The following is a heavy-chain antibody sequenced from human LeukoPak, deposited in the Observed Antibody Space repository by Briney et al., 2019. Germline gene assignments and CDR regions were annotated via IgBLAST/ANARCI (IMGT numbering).Heavy chain of an antibody. CDR2: INHSGST. CDR3: ARSQYCSSTSCHRANKRMNAFDI. D-gene: IGHD2-2*01. Sequence: SETLSLTCAVYGGSFSGYYWSWIRQPPGKGLERIGEINHSGSTNYNPSLKSRVTISVDTSKNQFSLKLSSVTAADTAVYYCARSQYCSSTSCHRANKRMNAFDIWGQGTMVTVSS. J-gene: IGHJ3*02. CDR1: GGSFSGYY. V-gene: IGHV4-34*01.